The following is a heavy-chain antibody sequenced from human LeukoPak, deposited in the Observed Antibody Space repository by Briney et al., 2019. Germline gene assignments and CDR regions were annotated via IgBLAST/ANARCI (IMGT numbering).Heavy chain of an antibody. CDR1: GDSISTYY. Sequence: SETLSLTCTVSGDSISTYYWSWIRQPAGKGLEWIGRIYTSGSTNYNPSLKSRVTMSVDTSKNQFSLKLSSVTAADTAVYYCARDLATMVRGALNWFDPWGQGTLVTVSS. CDR2: IYTSGST. CDR3: ARDLATMVRGALNWFDP. J-gene: IGHJ5*02. D-gene: IGHD3-10*01. V-gene: IGHV4-4*07.